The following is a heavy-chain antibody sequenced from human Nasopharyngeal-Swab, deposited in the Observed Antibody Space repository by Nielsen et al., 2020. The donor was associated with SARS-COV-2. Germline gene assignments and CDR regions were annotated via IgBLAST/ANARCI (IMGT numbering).Heavy chain of an antibody. D-gene: IGHD4-17*01. CDR1: GGSISSSSYY. J-gene: IGHJ6*02. CDR3: ARDRTTVMWGHYYGMDV. V-gene: IGHV4-39*07. CDR2: IYYSGST. Sequence: SETLSLTCTVSGGSISSSSYYWGWVRQPPGMGLEWIGSIYYSGSTYYNPSLKSRVTISVDTSKNQFSLKLSSVTAADTAVYYCARDRTTVMWGHYYGMDVWGQGTTVTVSS.